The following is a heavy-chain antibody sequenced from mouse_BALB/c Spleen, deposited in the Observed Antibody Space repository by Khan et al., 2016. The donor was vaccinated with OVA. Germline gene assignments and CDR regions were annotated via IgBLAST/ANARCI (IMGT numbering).Heavy chain of an antibody. CDR3: ARHGYGGFAY. Sequence: VRLQQSGPELVKPGASVKISCKASGYTFTDYNMAWVKQSHGKILEWIGDILPNNDGSIYNQKFKGKATLTVDKSSNTAYMELRSLTSEDTAVYYCARHGYGGFAYWGQGSLVTVSA. CDR1: GYTFTDYN. J-gene: IGHJ3*01. CDR2: ILPNNDGS. V-gene: IGHV1-18*01. D-gene: IGHD2-2*01.